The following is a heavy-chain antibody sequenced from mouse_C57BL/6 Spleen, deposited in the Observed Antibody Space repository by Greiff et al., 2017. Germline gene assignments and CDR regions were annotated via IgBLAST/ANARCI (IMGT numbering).Heavy chain of an antibody. CDR2: IDPSDSET. CDR1: GYTFTSYW. V-gene: IGHV1-52*01. CDR3: ARDYYGSPSFDY. D-gene: IGHD1-1*01. Sequence: QVQLKQPGAELVRPGSSVKLSCKASGYTFTSYWMHWVKQRPIQGLEWIGNIDPSDSETHYNQKFKDKATLTVDKSSSTAYMQLSSLTSEDSAVYYCARDYYGSPSFDYWGQGTTLTVSS. J-gene: IGHJ2*01.